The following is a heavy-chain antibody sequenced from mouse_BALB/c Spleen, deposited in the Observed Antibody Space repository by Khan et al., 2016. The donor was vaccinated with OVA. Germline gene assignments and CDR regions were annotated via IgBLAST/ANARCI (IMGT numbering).Heavy chain of an antibody. CDR2: ISYSGNT. CDR3: ACELRGFAY. J-gene: IGHJ3*01. V-gene: IGHV3-8*02. CDR1: GDSITSGY. D-gene: IGHD1-1*01. Sequence: EVQLQESGPGLVKPSQTLSLTCSVTGDSITSGYWNWIRKFPGNKLDYMGYISYSGNTYYYPSLISRISITRETSKNPNYVQLNSVTTEDTATYYCACELRGFAYWGQGTLVTVSA.